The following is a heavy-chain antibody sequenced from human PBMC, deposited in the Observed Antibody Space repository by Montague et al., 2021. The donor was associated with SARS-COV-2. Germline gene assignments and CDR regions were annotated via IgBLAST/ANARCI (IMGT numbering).Heavy chain of an antibody. J-gene: IGHJ4*02. CDR2: IYSGGST. Sequence: SLRLSCAASGFTVSSNYMSWVRQAPGKGLEWASVIYSGGSTYYADSVKGRFTISRDNSKNTLYLQMSSLRAEDTAVYYCARDAGGNFPTSFDYWGQGTLVTVFS. D-gene: IGHD4-23*01. CDR3: ARDAGGNFPTSFDY. CDR1: GFTVSSNY. V-gene: IGHV3-53*01.